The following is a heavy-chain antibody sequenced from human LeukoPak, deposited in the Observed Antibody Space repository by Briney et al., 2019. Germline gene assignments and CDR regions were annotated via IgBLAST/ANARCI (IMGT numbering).Heavy chain of an antibody. J-gene: IGHJ6*02. D-gene: IGHD5-18*01. CDR3: ARGPIHLWLHNGMDV. Sequence: GGSLRLSCTASGFIFGDNVLSGVRQAPGRGVEWVGFIRSKAYGGNTAYAASVNRSLTISRDDSEGIAYLQMNSLRIEDTAVYYCARGPIHLWLHNGMDVGGQGTTVIVFS. V-gene: IGHV3-49*04. CDR1: GFIFGDNV. CDR2: IRSKAYGGNT.